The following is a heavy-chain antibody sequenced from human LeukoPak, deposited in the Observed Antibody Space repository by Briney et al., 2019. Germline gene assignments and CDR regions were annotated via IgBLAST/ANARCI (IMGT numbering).Heavy chain of an antibody. CDR2: ITTYNGDT. J-gene: IGHJ4*02. Sequence: GASVKVSCKASGYTFTTYGLSWVRQAPGQGLEWMGWITTYNGDTDYAQKLQGRVTMTADTSTSTAYMELRSLGSDDTAVYYCAIVLPYFGYWGQGTLLTVSS. D-gene: IGHD3-10*01. V-gene: IGHV1-18*01. CDR3: AIVLPYFGY. CDR1: GYTFTTYG.